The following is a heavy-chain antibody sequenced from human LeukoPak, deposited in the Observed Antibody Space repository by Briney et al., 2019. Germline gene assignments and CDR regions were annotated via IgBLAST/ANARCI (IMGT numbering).Heavy chain of an antibody. Sequence: SETLSLTCTVSGGSISSYYWSWIRQPPGKGLEWMGYIYYSGSTNYNPSLKSRVTISVATSKNQFSLKLSSVTAADTAVYYCAREPQYYYGSGAVAFDIWGQGTMVTVSS. CDR2: IYYSGST. CDR1: GGSISSYY. J-gene: IGHJ3*02. D-gene: IGHD3-10*01. V-gene: IGHV4-59*01. CDR3: AREPQYYYGSGAVAFDI.